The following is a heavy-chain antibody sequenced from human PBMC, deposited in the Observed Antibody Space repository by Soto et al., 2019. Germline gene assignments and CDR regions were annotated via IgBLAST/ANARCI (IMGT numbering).Heavy chain of an antibody. Sequence: SETLSLTCTVSGGSISSGDYYWSWIRQPPGKGLEWIGYIYYSGSTYYNPSLKSRVTISVDTSKNQFSLKLSSVTAADTAVYYCARAGSVTIFGVVIHPGYYYGMDVWGQGTTVTVSS. J-gene: IGHJ6*02. CDR2: IYYSGST. V-gene: IGHV4-30-4*01. CDR1: GGSISSGDYY. CDR3: ARAGSVTIFGVVIHPGYYYGMDV. D-gene: IGHD3-3*01.